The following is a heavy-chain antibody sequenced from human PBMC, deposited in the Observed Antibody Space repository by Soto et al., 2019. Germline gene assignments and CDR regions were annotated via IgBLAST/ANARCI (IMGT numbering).Heavy chain of an antibody. J-gene: IGHJ4*02. Sequence: SETLSLTCAVYGGSFSGYYRSWIRQPPGKGLEWVGGITNSGSTNYNPSLKRRGTISVDTSKNQLSLKRGSVNAADTAVYYCASLSRNYYDSSGYCFFSYWGQGTLVTVSS. CDR3: ASLSRNYYDSSGYCFFSY. D-gene: IGHD3-22*01. CDR2: ITNSGST. V-gene: IGHV4-34*01. CDR1: GGSFSGYY.